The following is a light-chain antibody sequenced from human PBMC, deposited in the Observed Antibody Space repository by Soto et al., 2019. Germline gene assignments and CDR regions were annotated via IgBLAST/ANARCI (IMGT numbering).Light chain of an antibody. CDR3: SSYAGSNNLV. V-gene: IGLV2-8*01. CDR1: SSDVGGYNY. J-gene: IGLJ2*01. CDR2: EVN. Sequence: QSALTQPPSASGSPGQSVTISCTGTSSDVGGYNYVSWYRQHPGKAPKLLIYEVNKRPSGVPDRFSASKSGNTASLTVSRLQAEDEADYYCSSYAGSNNLVFGGGTKVTV.